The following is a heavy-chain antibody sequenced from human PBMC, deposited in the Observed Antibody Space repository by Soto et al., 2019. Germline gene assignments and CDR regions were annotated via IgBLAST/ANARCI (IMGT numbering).Heavy chain of an antibody. D-gene: IGHD3-9*01. Sequence: QVQLVESGGGVVQPGRSLRLSCAASGFTFSSYGMHWVRQAPGKELEWVAVIWYDGSNKYYADSVKGRFTISRDNSKNTLYLQMNSLRAEDTAVYYCARDGGYDILTGYSSGMDVWGQGTTVTVSS. V-gene: IGHV3-33*01. CDR3: ARDGGYDILTGYSSGMDV. CDR1: GFTFSSYG. J-gene: IGHJ6*02. CDR2: IWYDGSNK.